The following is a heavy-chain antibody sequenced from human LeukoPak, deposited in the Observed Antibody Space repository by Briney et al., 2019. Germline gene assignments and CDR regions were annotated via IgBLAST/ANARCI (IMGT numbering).Heavy chain of an antibody. Sequence: MASETLSLTCTVSGGSISSYYWSWIRQPPGKGLEWIGYIYYSGSTNYNPSLKSRVTISVDTSKNQFSLKLSSVTAADTAVYYCARPSHGYSFGHFDQWGQGTRVIVSS. CDR3: ARPSHGYSFGHFDQ. V-gene: IGHV4-59*01. CDR2: IYYSGST. CDR1: GGSISSYY. D-gene: IGHD5-18*01. J-gene: IGHJ4*02.